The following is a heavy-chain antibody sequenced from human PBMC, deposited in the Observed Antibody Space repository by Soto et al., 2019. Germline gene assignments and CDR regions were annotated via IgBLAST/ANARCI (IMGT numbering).Heavy chain of an antibody. J-gene: IGHJ5*02. CDR2: ISHSGST. CDR3: ARVGGAPDWFDP. V-gene: IGHV4-30-2*01. Sequence: QLQLQESGSGLVKPSQTLSLTCAVSGGSISSGGYSWSWIRQPPGKGLEWIGYISHSGSTYYNPSLKSRVTISVDRSKNQFSLKLSSVTAAATAVYCGARVGGAPDWFDPWGQGTLVAVSS. CDR1: GGSISSGGYS. D-gene: IGHD3-16*01.